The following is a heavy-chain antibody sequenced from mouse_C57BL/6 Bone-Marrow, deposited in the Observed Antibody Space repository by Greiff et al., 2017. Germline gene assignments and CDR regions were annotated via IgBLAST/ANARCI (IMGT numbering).Heavy chain of an antibody. CDR2: IYPRTGNT. CDR1: GYTFTSSG. Sequence: QVQLQQSGAELARPGASVKLSCKASGYTFTSSGISWVKQRTGQGLEWIGKIYPRTGNTYYNEKFQGKATLTADKSSSTAYMELSSLTSEDSAVYFCARWWTSDYWCQGTTLTVSS. J-gene: IGHJ2*01. V-gene: IGHV1-81*01. D-gene: IGHD1-1*02. CDR3: ARWWTSDY.